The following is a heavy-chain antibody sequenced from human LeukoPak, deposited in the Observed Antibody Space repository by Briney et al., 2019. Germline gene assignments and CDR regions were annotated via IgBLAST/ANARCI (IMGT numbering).Heavy chain of an antibody. D-gene: IGHD3-22*01. CDR1: GFTFSSYG. CDR3: AKGNDIGGYYYPHFDY. J-gene: IGHJ4*02. V-gene: IGHV3-30*18. Sequence: GGSLRLSCAASGFTFSSYGMHWVRQAPGKGLEWVAVISSDGNNKNFVDSVKGRFTFSRDNSKNTLYLQMNSLRAEDTAVYYCAKGNDIGGYYYPHFDYWGQGTLVTVSS. CDR2: ISSDGNNK.